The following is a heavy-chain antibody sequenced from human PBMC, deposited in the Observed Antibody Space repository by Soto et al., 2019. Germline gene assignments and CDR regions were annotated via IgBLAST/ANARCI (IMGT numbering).Heavy chain of an antibody. CDR1: GFSLTTSGVG. CDR2: IYWDDDK. CDR3: APGLNWFDP. J-gene: IGHJ5*02. Sequence: QITLKESGPTLVKPTQTLTLTCTFSGFSLTTSGVGVGWIRQPPGKALEWLALIYWDDDKRYSPSLKSRLTXXKGTSKNQVVLTMTNMDPVDTATYYCAPGLNWFDPWGQGTLVTVSS. D-gene: IGHD3-16*01. V-gene: IGHV2-5*02.